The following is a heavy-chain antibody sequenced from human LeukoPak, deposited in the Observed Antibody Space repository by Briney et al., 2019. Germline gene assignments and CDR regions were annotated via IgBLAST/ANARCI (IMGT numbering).Heavy chain of an antibody. CDR3: ARPVGTTVSVDY. J-gene: IGHJ4*02. D-gene: IGHD1-26*01. CDR1: GFTFSSHW. Sequence: GGSLRLSCAASGFTFSSHWMHWVRQAPGKGLVWASVISPDGSTTNYAEPVKGRFTISRDNVKNTLYLQMNSLRAEDTAVYYCARPVGTTVSVDYWGQGTLVTVSS. V-gene: IGHV3-74*01. CDR2: ISPDGSTT.